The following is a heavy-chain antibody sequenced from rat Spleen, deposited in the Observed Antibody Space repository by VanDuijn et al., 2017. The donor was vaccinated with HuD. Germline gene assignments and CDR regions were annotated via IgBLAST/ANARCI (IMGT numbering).Heavy chain of an antibody. V-gene: IGHV5-27*01. CDR1: GFTFSNYY. J-gene: IGHJ3*01. D-gene: IGHD1-12*03. CDR3: TRDRGTMMIIGNWFAY. CDR2: ISASGGTT. Sequence: EVQLVESGGGLVQPGRSLKLTCAASGFTFSNYYMAWVRQAPTQGLEWVASISASGGTTYYRDSVKGRFTISRDNAKSTLYLQMNSLRSEDTATYYCTRDRGTMMIIGNWFAYWGQGTLVTVSS.